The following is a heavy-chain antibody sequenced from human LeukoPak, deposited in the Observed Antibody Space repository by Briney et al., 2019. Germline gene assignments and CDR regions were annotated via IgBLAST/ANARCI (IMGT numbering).Heavy chain of an antibody. CDR3: ARGIMITFGGVIEPDAFDI. Sequence: PSETLSLTCTVSGGSISSYYWSWIRQPPGKGLEWIGYIYYSGSTNYNPSLKSRVTISVDTSKNQFSLKLSSVTAADTAVYYCARGIMITFGGVIEPDAFDIWGQGTMVTVSS. CDR2: IYYSGST. J-gene: IGHJ3*02. D-gene: IGHD3-16*02. V-gene: IGHV4-59*01. CDR1: GGSISSYY.